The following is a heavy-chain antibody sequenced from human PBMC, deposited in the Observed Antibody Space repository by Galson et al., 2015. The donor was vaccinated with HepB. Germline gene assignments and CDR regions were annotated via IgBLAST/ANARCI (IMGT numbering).Heavy chain of an antibody. Sequence: SVKVSCKASGGTFSSYAISWVRQAPGQGLEWMGGIIPIFGIANYAQKFQGRVTITADEPTSTAYMELSSLRSEDTAVYYCARGGYSGYDTANFDYWGQGTLVTVSS. CDR1: GGTFSSYA. D-gene: IGHD5-12*01. CDR2: IIPIFGIA. CDR3: ARGGYSGYDTANFDY. J-gene: IGHJ4*02. V-gene: IGHV1-69*13.